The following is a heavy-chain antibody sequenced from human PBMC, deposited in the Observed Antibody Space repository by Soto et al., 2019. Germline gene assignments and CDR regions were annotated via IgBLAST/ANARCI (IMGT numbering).Heavy chain of an antibody. CDR2: IYHSGST. J-gene: IGHJ4*02. Sequence: QLQLQESGSGLVKPSQTLSLTCAVSGGSISSGGYSWSWIRQPPGKGLEWIGYIYHSGSTYYNPSLKSRVTISVDRSKNQFSLKLSSVTAADTAVYYCARDYDSSGLFDYWGQGTLVTVSS. CDR1: GGSISSGGYS. V-gene: IGHV4-30-2*01. CDR3: ARDYDSSGLFDY. D-gene: IGHD3-22*01.